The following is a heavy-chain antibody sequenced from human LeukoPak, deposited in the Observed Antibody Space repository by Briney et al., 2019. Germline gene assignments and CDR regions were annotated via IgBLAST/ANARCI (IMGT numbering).Heavy chain of an antibody. J-gene: IGHJ4*02. V-gene: IGHV3-7*01. D-gene: IGHD2-2*02. CDR2: IKQDGSEK. CDR3: ATSGVVVPAAIVWFGELLSSAFDY. Sequence: PGGSLRLSCAASGFTFSSYAMSWVRQAPGKGLEWVANIKQDGSEKYYVDSVKGRFTISRDNAKNSLYLQMNSLRAEDTAVYYCATSGVVVPAAIVWFGELLSSAFDYWGQGTLVTVSS. CDR1: GFTFSSYA.